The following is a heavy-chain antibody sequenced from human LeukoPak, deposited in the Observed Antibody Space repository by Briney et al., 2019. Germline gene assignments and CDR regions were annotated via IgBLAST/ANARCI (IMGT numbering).Heavy chain of an antibody. D-gene: IGHD6-6*01. CDR1: GGSFSGYY. CDR2: INHSGST. J-gene: IGHJ5*02. V-gene: IGHV4-34*01. CDR3: AREYSSSSRWNWFDP. Sequence: SETLSLTCAVYGGSFSGYYWSWIRQPPGKGLEWIGEINHSGSTNYNPSLRSRVTISVDTSKNQFSLKLSSVTAADTAVYYCAREYSSSSRWNWFDPWGQGTLVTVSS.